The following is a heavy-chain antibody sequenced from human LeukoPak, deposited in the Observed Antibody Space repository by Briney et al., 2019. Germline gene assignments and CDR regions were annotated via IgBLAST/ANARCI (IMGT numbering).Heavy chain of an antibody. CDR1: GFTFSSYS. Sequence: GGSLRLSCAASGFTFSSYSMNWVRQAPGEGLEWVSSISSSSNYIYYADSVKGRFTISRDNAKNSLYLQMNSLRGEDTAVYYCARGDYYDGYDYWGQGTLVTVSS. D-gene: IGHD3-22*01. J-gene: IGHJ4*02. V-gene: IGHV3-21*01. CDR2: ISSSSNYI. CDR3: ARGDYYDGYDY.